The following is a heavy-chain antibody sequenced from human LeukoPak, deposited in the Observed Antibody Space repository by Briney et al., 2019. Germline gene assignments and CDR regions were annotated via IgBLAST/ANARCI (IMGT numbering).Heavy chain of an antibody. J-gene: IGHJ4*02. CDR2: INSDGGST. CDR1: GFTFSSYW. V-gene: IGHV3-74*01. CDR3: ARSPYGGYGDN. Sequence: GGSLRLSCAASGFTFSSYWMHRVRQPPGKGLVWVSRINSDGGSTTYADSVEGRFTISRDNARNTLYLQMNSLRAEDTAVYYCARSPYGGYGDNWGQGTLVTVSS. D-gene: IGHD4-17*01.